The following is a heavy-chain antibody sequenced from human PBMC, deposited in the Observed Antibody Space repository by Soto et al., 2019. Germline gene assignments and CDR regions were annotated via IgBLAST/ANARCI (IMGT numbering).Heavy chain of an antibody. Sequence: ASVKVSCKASGYAFTGCDMHCVRQAPGQGLEWMGWINPNSGGTNYAQKFQCRVTMTRDTSISTAYMELSRLRSDDTAVYYCAYYSSILNGMDVWGQGTTVTVSS. D-gene: IGHD6-19*01. CDR3: AYYSSILNGMDV. J-gene: IGHJ6*01. CDR2: INPNSGGT. V-gene: IGHV1-2*02. CDR1: GYAFTGCD.